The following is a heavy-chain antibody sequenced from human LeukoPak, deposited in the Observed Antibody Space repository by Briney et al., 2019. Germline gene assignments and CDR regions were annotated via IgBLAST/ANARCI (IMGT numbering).Heavy chain of an antibody. V-gene: IGHV4-59*01. J-gene: IGHJ4*02. CDR2: VHYSGTA. CDR3: ARGYGDFRVEGRYFYS. D-gene: IGHD4-17*01. CDR1: DGSITNYD. Sequence: KASETLSLTCTVSDGSITNYDWSWVRQTPGKGLEFIGYVHYSGTANYNPSLRSRVTISIDTSKKHFFLKLKSVTAADTAVYYCARGYGDFRVEGRYFYSWGQGTLVTVSS.